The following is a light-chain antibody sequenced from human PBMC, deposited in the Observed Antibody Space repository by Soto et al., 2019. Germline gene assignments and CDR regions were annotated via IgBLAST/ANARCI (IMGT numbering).Light chain of an antibody. V-gene: IGLV2-14*01. J-gene: IGLJ3*02. CDR1: TSDVDYNR. CDR2: EVT. Sequence: QSALTQPASVTGSPGQSITISCTGTTSDVDYNRASWYQQYPGTAPKLMINEVTNRPSGVSDRFSGSRSGNTASLTISGLQPEDEADYYCSSYTIRRSWVFGGGTKVTVL. CDR3: SSYTIRRSWV.